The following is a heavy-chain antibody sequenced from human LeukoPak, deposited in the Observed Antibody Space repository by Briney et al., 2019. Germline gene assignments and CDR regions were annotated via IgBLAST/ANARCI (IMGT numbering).Heavy chain of an antibody. CDR1: GYSISSDY. J-gene: IGHJ4*02. V-gene: IGHV4-38-2*02. D-gene: IGHD1-26*01. CDR2: IYHSGST. CDR3: ASSREWELLLGD. Sequence: SETLSLTCTVSGYSISSDYWAWIRQPPGKGLEWIGSIYHSGSTYYNPSLKSRVTISVDRSKNQFSLKLSSVTAADTAVYYCASSREWELLLGDWGQGTLVTVSS.